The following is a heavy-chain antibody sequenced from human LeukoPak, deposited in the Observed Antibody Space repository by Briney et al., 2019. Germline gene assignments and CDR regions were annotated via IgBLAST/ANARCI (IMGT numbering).Heavy chain of an antibody. CDR1: GDSISSDAFY. CDR2: IYYSGST. J-gene: IGHJ4*02. V-gene: IGHV4-31*03. D-gene: IGHD3-22*01. Sequence: SETLSLTCTVSGDSISSDAFYWSWVRQHPGKGLEWIGYIYYSGSTSYKPSLKSRPTISVDTSKNQFSLKLRSVTAADTAVYYCARGVSVYYDSSGYYYFDYWGQGTLVTVSS. CDR3: ARGVSVYYDSSGYYYFDY.